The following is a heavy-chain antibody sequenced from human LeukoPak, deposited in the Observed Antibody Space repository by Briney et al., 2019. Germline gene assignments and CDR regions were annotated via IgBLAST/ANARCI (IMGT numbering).Heavy chain of an antibody. CDR1: GGPLSSGGYS. V-gene: IGHV4-30-2*01. CDR3: ARVYYGMDV. CDR2: TYHSGST. Sequence: IPSQTLSLTCAVSGGPLSSGGYSWSWIPQPPGKGLEWIGYTYHSGSTYYNPSLKSGVTISVDRSKNQFSLKLSSVTAADTAVYYCARVYYGMDVWGKGTTVTVSS. J-gene: IGHJ6*04.